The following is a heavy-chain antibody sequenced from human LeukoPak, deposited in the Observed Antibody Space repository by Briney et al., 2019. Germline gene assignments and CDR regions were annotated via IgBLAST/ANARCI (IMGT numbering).Heavy chain of an antibody. V-gene: IGHV1-69*13. D-gene: IGHD3-22*01. Sequence: GASVKVSCKASGYTFTSYAMNWVRQAPGQGLEWMGGIIPIFGTANYAQKFQGRVTITADESTSTAYMELSSLRSEDTAVYYCARVWHYYDSSGYYSKGDWFDPWGQGTLVTVSS. CDR3: ARVWHYYDSSGYYSKGDWFDP. CDR1: GYTFTSYA. CDR2: IIPIFGTA. J-gene: IGHJ5*02.